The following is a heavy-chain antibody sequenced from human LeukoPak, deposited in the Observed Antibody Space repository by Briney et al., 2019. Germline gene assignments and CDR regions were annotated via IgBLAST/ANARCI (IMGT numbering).Heavy chain of an antibody. CDR3: ARCFYYYGSGSYYGTLFDY. CDR2: ISNTNSYI. J-gene: IGHJ4*02. CDR1: GFTFSSYS. Sequence: GGSLRLSCAASGFTFSSYSMNWVRQAPGKGLEWVSCISNTNSYIYYADSVKGRFTISRDNAKNSLYLQMNSLRAEDTAVYYCARCFYYYGSGSYYGTLFDYWGQGTLVTVSS. D-gene: IGHD3-10*01. V-gene: IGHV3-21*01.